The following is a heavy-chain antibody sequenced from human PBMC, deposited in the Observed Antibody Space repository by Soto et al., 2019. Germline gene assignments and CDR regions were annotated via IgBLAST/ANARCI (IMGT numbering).Heavy chain of an antibody. CDR1: GYSFTSYW. Sequence: EVQMVQSGAGVRRHGESLKITCKGTGYSFTSYWIASARQMPGQGLEWMGIIYPGDSDVTYSPSFQGQVTISADKAINTAYMQWSILKASDTAMYYCARQWGSYTYLDYWGQGTLVTVSS. CDR3: ARQWGSYTYLDY. J-gene: IGHJ4*02. V-gene: IGHV5-51*01. D-gene: IGHD1-26*01. CDR2: IYPGDSDV.